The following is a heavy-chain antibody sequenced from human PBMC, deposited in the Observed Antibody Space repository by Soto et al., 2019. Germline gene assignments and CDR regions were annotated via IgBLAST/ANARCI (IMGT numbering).Heavy chain of an antibody. V-gene: IGHV1-8*01. CDR2: MNPNSGNT. CDR3: ASSGNWNDGAFVYYMDV. J-gene: IGHJ6*03. CDR1: GYTFTSYD. Sequence: ASVKVSCKASGYTFTSYDINWVRQATGQGLEWMGWMNPNSGNTGYAQKFQGRVTMTRNTSISTAYMELSSLRSEDTAVYYCASSGNWNDGAFVYYMDVWGKGTTVTVSS. D-gene: IGHD1-1*01.